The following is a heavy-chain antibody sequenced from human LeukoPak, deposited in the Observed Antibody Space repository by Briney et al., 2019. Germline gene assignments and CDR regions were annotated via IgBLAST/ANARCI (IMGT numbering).Heavy chain of an antibody. V-gene: IGHV3-66*01. CDR1: GFTVSNNY. D-gene: IGHD3-9*01. CDR3: ARDRLAVMDY. J-gene: IGHJ4*02. Sequence: GGPLRLSCAASGFTVSNNYMSWGREAPGKGLEWVSIIYSGGSTYYADSVKGRFTISRDNAKNTLFLQMNSLRAEDMAVYYCARDRLAVMDYWGQGTLVTVSS. CDR2: IYSGGST.